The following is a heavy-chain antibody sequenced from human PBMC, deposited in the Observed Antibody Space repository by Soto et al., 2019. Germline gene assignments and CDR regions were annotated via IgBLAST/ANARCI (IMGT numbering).Heavy chain of an antibody. CDR1: GYSFTSYS. J-gene: IGHJ4*02. D-gene: IGHD1-26*01. CDR2: IYPGDSDT. V-gene: IGHV5-51*01. CDR3: ARHPYRGSYQCFDN. Sequence: GESLKISCKGSGYSFTSYSIGWVRQMPGKGLEWMGIIYPGDSDTRYSPSFQGKVTISADKSISTAYLRWSSLKASDTAMYYCARHPYRGSYQCFDNWGQGTLVTLSS.